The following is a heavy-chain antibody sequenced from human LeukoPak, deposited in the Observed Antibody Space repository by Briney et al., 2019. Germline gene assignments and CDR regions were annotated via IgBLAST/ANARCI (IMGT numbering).Heavy chain of an antibody. V-gene: IGHV1-8*03. J-gene: IGHJ3*02. CDR1: GYTFTSYD. D-gene: IGHD2-21*01. CDR3: ARVGFGYCGGDCYAFDI. CDR2: MNPNSGNT. Sequence: GASVKVSFKASGYTFTSYDINWVRQATGQGLEWMGWMNPNSGNTGYAQKFQGRVTITRNTSISTAYMELSSLRSEDTAVYYCARVGFGYCGGDCYAFDIWGQGTMVTVSS.